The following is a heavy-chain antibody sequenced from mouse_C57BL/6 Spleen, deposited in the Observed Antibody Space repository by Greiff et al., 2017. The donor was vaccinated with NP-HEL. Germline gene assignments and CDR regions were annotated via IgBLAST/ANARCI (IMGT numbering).Heavy chain of an antibody. D-gene: IGHD2-3*01. CDR1: GYTFTEYT. V-gene: IGHV1-62-2*01. CDR3: ARHEVGSALYDPYAMDY. J-gene: IGHJ4*01. Sequence: VQLQQSGAELVKPGASVKLSCKASGYTFTEYTIHWVKQRSGQGLEWIGWFYPGSGSIKYNEKFKDKATLTADKSSSTVYMELSRLTSEDSAVYVCARHEVGSALYDPYAMDYWGQGTSVTVSS. CDR2: FYPGSGSI.